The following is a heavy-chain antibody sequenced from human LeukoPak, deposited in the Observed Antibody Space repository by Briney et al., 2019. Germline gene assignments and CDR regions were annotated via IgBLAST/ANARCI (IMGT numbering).Heavy chain of an antibody. D-gene: IGHD4-17*01. V-gene: IGHV4-31*03. Sequence: SQTLSLTCTVSGGSISSGVYYWSWIRQHPGKGLEWIGYIYYSGSTYYNPSLKSRVTISVDTSKNQFSLKLSSVTAADTAVYYCAAVTNKYYYYGMDVWGQGTTVTVSS. CDR2: IYYSGST. J-gene: IGHJ6*02. CDR3: AAVTNKYYYYGMDV. CDR1: GGSISSGVYY.